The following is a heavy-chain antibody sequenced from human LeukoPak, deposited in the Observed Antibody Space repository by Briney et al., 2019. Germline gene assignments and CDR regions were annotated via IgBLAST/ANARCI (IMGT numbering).Heavy chain of an antibody. D-gene: IGHD3-22*01. Sequence: PGGSLRLSCAASGFTFSSYGMHWVRQAPGKGLVWVSRINSDGSSTSYADSVKGRFTISRDNAKNTLYLQMNSLRAEDTAVYYCAREGDSSGYYYRLYYFDYWGQGTLVTVSS. V-gene: IGHV3-74*01. CDR2: INSDGSST. CDR3: AREGDSSGYYYRLYYFDY. J-gene: IGHJ4*02. CDR1: GFTFSSYG.